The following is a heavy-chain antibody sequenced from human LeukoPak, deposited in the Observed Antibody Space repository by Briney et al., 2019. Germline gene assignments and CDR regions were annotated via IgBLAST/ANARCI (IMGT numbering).Heavy chain of an antibody. D-gene: IGHD3-22*01. J-gene: IGHJ2*01. CDR2: IYTSGST. V-gene: IGHV4-4*07. CDR1: GGSISSYY. Sequence: SETLSLTCTVSGGSISSYYWSWIRQPAGKGLEWIGRIYTSGSTNYNPSLKSRVTMSVDTSKNQFSLKLSSVTAADTAVYYCARDKTYYYDSSGYYFGWYFDLWGRGTLVTVSS. CDR3: ARDKTYYYDSSGYYFGWYFDL.